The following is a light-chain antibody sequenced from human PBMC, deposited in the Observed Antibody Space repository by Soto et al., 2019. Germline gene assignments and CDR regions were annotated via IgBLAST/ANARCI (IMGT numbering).Light chain of an antibody. V-gene: IGKV1-33*01. CDR1: QYMSNY. CDR3: QQFDSFFGA. CDR2: DAS. J-gene: IGKJ4*01. Sequence: DIQMTQSPSSLSASVGARVTITCRASQYMSNYVNWYQQKPGKAPKLLIYDASNLETGVPSRFSGSGFGTDFTFTIASLQPEDIATDDCQQFDSFFGAFGGGAKVEIK.